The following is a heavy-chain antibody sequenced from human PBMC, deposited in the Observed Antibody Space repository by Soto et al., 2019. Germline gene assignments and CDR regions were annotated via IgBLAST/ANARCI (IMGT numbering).Heavy chain of an antibody. CDR3: ASGDFWSGYYTGHYYYYGMDA. V-gene: IGHV1-69*13. CDR2: IIPIFGTA. CDR1: GCTFSSYA. D-gene: IGHD3-3*01. J-gene: IGHJ6*02. Sequence: GASVKVSCKASGCTFSSYAISWVRQAPGQGLEWMGGIIPIFGTANYAQKFQGRVTITADESTSTAYMELSSLRSEDTAVYYCASGDFWSGYYTGHYYYYGMDAWGQGTTVTVSS.